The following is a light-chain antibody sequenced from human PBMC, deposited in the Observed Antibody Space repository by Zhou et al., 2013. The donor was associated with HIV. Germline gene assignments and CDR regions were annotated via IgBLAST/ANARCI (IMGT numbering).Light chain of an antibody. CDR3: QKFNSAPLT. J-gene: IGKJ4*01. Sequence: DFQMTQSPSSVSASVGDRVVITCRASQDISTWLAWYQQKPGKVPKLLIYGASTLQSGVPSRFSGRGSGTDFTLTITSLQPEDVATYYCQKFNSAPLTFGGGPRWRSN. CDR1: QDISTW. CDR2: GAS. V-gene: IGKV1-27*01.